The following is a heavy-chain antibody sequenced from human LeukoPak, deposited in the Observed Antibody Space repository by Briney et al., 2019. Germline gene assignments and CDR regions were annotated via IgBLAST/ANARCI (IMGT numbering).Heavy chain of an antibody. V-gene: IGHV3-23*01. CDR3: SRPSAPVWQNYFDP. D-gene: IGHD3-9*01. J-gene: IGHJ5*02. CDR2: ISGSGGGT. Sequence: PGGSLRLSCAASGFTFSSYAMTWVRHTSGKGLQWLSAISGSGGGTNYADSVKGRFTISRDNSKNILYLQMNSLGAEDTAIYYCSRPSAPVWQNYFDPWAQETLVTVSS. CDR1: GFTFSSYA.